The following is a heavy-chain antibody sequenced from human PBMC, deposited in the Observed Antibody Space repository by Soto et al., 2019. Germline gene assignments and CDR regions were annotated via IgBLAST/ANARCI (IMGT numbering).Heavy chain of an antibody. J-gene: IGHJ4*02. CDR2: ISANNDDT. Sequence: ASVKVSCKASGYTFTSYGISWVRQAPGQGLEWLGWISANNDDTNYAQKLQGRVTMTTDTSTSTAYMELSSLRSDDTAVYYCARFMVLEYGSSTSGSRYYFDYWGKGTLVTVSS. CDR1: GYTFTSYG. V-gene: IGHV1-18*01. CDR3: ARFMVLEYGSSTSGSRYYFDY. D-gene: IGHD2-2*01.